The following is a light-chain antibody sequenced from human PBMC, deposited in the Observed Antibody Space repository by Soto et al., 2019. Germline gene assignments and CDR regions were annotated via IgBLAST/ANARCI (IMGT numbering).Light chain of an antibody. CDR1: QQVDNSH. CDR2: CAS. CDR3: QQYGNSPPGT. V-gene: IGKV3D-20*01. Sequence: MVLTPAPATLYFSPGARPTLSCSPIQQVDNSHVASYQQRRRLPPRLLIYCASTRATGIPDTFSGSGSGADVTLTIIRLEPEDFAVYFCQQYGNSPPGTFGQGTRLEIK. J-gene: IGKJ5*01.